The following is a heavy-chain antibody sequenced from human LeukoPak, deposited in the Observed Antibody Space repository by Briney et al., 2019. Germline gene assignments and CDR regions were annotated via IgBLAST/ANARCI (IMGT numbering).Heavy chain of an antibody. Sequence: PGGSLRLSCAASGFTFDDYAMHWVRQAPGKGLEWVSGISWNSGSIGYADSVKGRFTISRDNAKNSLHLQMNSLRAEDTALYYCAKARGEYYFDYWGQGTLVTVSS. J-gene: IGHJ4*02. V-gene: IGHV3-9*01. CDR1: GFTFDDYA. CDR3: AKARGEYYFDY. CDR2: ISWNSGSI. D-gene: IGHD3-10*01.